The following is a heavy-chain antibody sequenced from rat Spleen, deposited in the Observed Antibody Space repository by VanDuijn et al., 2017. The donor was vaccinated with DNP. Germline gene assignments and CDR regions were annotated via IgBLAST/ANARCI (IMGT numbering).Heavy chain of an antibody. CDR3: ATSSYFGYDYGFAY. CDR2: ITSSGGKT. J-gene: IGHJ3*01. D-gene: IGHD1-7*01. V-gene: IGHV5-31*01. Sequence: EVQRVESGEGLVQPGRSLKLSCAASAFTFSNHWMNWLRQAPGKGLDWFDSITSSGGKTLSPDPVKGRFTISKDNAKSTLYLQMNSLRSEDTATYYCATSSYFGYDYGFAYWCQGTLVTVSS. CDR1: AFTFSNHW.